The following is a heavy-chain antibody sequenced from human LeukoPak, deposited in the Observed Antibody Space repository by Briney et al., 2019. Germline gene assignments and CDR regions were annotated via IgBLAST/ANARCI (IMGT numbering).Heavy chain of an antibody. Sequence: GGSLRLSCAASGFTFSYYYMTWVRQAPGKGLEWVASIRDDGSAQYYVDSVKGRFTVSRDSAKNSLYLQMDGLRVEDTAVYFCAKFITYHGAFDLWGQGTRVTVSS. CDR1: GFTFSYYY. V-gene: IGHV3-7*01. D-gene: IGHD3-22*01. CDR2: IRDDGSAQ. J-gene: IGHJ3*01. CDR3: AKFITYHGAFDL.